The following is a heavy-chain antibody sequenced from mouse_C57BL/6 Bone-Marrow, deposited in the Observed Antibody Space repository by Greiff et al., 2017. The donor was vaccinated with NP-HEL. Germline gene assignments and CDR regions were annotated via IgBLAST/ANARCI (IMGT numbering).Heavy chain of an antibody. J-gene: IGHJ4*01. CDR2: IRSKSSNYAT. Sequence: EADGGLVQPKGSLKLSCDASGFTFNTYAMHWVRQAPGKGLEWVASIRSKSSNYATYYADSVKDRFTISRDDSQSMLYLQMNNLKTEDTAMYYWVSSNYRSDAMDYWGQGTSVTVSS. D-gene: IGHD2-5*01. V-gene: IGHV10-3*01. CDR1: GFTFNTYA. CDR3: VSSNYRSDAMDY.